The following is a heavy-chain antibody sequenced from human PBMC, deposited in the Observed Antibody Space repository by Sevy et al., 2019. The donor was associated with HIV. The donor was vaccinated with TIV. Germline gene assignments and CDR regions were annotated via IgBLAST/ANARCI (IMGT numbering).Heavy chain of an antibody. CDR3: AREQQFVVVIPSSLAY. D-gene: IGHD2-2*01. J-gene: IGHJ4*02. V-gene: IGHV3-30-3*01. Sequence: GGSLRLSCAASGFSFNNYAMHWVRQAPGKGLEWVAVISYDGTNKYFADSVTGRFTISRDNSKNTLYLQMNSLRIEDSAIYYCAREQQFVVVIPSSLAYWGRGTLVTVSS. CDR1: GFSFNNYA. CDR2: ISYDGTNK.